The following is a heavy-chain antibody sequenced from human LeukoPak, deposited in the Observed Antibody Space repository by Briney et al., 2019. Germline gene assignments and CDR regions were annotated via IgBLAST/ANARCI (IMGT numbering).Heavy chain of an antibody. CDR3: ARHDDHSRAFDI. D-gene: IGHD4-11*01. CDR2: TKPDGSEK. CDR1: GFTFSGYW. J-gene: IGHJ3*02. V-gene: IGHV3-7*01. Sequence: GGSLRLSCAASGFTFSGYWVSWVRQAPGRGLEWVANTKPDGSEKFSVDSVKGRFTISRDNAKNSLYLQMNSLRVDDTAVYYCARHDDHSRAFDIWGRGTMVTVSS.